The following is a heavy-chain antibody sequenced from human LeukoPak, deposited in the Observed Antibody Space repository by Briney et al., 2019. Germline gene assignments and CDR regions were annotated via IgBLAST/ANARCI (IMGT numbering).Heavy chain of an antibody. Sequence: GSLRLSCAASGFTFSSYGMHWVRQAPGKGLEWVAVISYDGSNKYYADSVKGRFTISRDNSKNTLYLQMNSLRAEDTAVYYCAKDSKRYSYGYDYWGQGTLVTVSS. CDR2: ISYDGSNK. J-gene: IGHJ4*02. V-gene: IGHV3-30*18. D-gene: IGHD5-18*01. CDR3: AKDSKRYSYGYDY. CDR1: GFTFSSYG.